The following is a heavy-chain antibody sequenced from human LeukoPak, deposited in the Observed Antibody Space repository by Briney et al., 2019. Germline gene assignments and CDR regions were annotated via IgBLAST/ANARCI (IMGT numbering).Heavy chain of an antibody. V-gene: IGHV3-7*04. CDR1: GFTLRNFW. J-gene: IGHJ4*02. Sequence: GGSLRLSCAVSGFTLRNFWMSWVRQAPGRGLEWVANIHPEGNETYHVEPVKGRFTISRDNAKNSLFLQMNGLRVEDTAVYYCARGDAFSGDHWGQGTLVTVSS. CDR2: IHPEGNET. CDR3: ARGDAFSGDH.